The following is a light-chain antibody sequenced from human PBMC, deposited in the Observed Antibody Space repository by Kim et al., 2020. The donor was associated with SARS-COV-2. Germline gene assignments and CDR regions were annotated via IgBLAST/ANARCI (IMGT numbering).Light chain of an antibody. CDR3: QAWDSSTAV. CDR1: KLGDKY. V-gene: IGLV3-1*01. Sequence: SYELTQPPSVSVSPGQTASITCSGDKLGDKYACWYQQKPCQSPVLVIYQDNKRPSGIPERFSGSNSGNTATLTISGTQAMDEADYYCQAWDSSTAVFGGG. CDR2: QDN. J-gene: IGLJ2*01.